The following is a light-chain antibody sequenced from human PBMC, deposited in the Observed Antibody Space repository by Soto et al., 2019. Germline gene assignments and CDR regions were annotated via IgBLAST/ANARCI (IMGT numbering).Light chain of an antibody. J-gene: IGKJ1*01. V-gene: IGKV3-15*01. CDR2: RAS. CDR3: HQYDNWPPWT. CDR1: QSVSSSY. Sequence: EIVLTQSPGTLSLSPGERATLSCRASQSVSSSYLAWYQQKPGQAPRLLIYRASTRAAGIPARFSGSGSGTEFTLTISSLQSEDFAVYVCHQYDNWPPWTFGRGTKVDIK.